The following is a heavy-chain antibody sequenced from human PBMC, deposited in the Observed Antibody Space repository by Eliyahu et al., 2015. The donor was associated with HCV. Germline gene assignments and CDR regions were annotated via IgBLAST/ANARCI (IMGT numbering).Heavy chain of an antibody. CDR2: SYYSGST. J-gene: IGHJ4*02. CDR1: GASISSGGYF. Sequence: QVQLQESGPGLVKPSXTLSLTCXVAGASISSGGYFWXWIRQPPGKGPGWVGDSYYSGSTYYNPSLKSRVTISVDTSKNQFSLKLSSVTAADTAVYYCARGDNWNDGITDYWGQGTLVTVSS. D-gene: IGHD1-20*01. CDR3: ARGDNWNDGITDY. V-gene: IGHV4-31*03.